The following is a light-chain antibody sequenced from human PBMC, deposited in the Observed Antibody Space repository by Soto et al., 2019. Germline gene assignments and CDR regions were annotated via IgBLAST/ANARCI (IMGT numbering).Light chain of an antibody. CDR1: QSIATY. V-gene: IGKV1-39*01. CDR2: SAS. CDR3: QQSYRTPQIT. J-gene: IGKJ5*01. Sequence: DIQMTQSPSSLSASLGDRVTITCRASQSIATYLNWYQRKPGKAPKLLIYSASVLHSGVPSRFSGSGSETDFSLTINSLQSEDYATYFCQQSYRTPQITFGPGTRLEVK.